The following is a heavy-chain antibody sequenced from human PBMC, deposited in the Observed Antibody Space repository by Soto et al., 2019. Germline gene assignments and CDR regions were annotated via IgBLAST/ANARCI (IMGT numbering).Heavy chain of an antibody. D-gene: IGHD1-26*01. J-gene: IGHJ3*02. CDR3: AREETVGGGPFDI. V-gene: IGHV4-30-4*01. Sequence: QVQLQESGPGLVKPSQTLSLTCAVSGGSISGGDCYWSWLRPPPGKGLEWIGYLYYSGSNYYNPSLKSRGNMSIDTSKTQFSLKLGAVTAADTAVDYGAREETVGGGPFDIWGQGTMVTVSS. CDR1: GGSISGGDCY. CDR2: LYYSGSN.